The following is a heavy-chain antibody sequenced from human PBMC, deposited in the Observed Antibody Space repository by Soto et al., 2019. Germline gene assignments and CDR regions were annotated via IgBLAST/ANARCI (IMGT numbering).Heavy chain of an antibody. CDR2: INAGNGNT. V-gene: IGHV1-3*01. CDR3: ARVGGWFFPDF. CDR1: GYTFTSYA. Sequence: ASVKVSCKASGYTFTSYAMHWVRQAPGQRLEWMGWINAGNGNTKYSQKFQGRVTITRDTSASTAYMELSSLRSEDTAVDYCARVGGWFFPDFWGQGTLVTVSS. D-gene: IGHD2-15*01. J-gene: IGHJ4*02.